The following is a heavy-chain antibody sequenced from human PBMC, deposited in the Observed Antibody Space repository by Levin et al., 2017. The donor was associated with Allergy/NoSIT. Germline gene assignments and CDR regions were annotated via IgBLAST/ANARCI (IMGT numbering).Heavy chain of an antibody. V-gene: IGHV4-30-4*01. J-gene: IGHJ2*01. CDR3: ARDPRGSYGYFPYWYFDL. CDR2: IYYSGST. D-gene: IGHD5-18*01. Sequence: SQTLSLTCTVSGGSISSGDYYWRWIRQPPGKGLEWIGYIYYSGSTYYNPSLKSRVTISVDTSKNQFSLKLSSVTAADTAVYYCARDPRGSYGYFPYWYFDLWGRGTLVTVSS. CDR1: GGSISSGDYY.